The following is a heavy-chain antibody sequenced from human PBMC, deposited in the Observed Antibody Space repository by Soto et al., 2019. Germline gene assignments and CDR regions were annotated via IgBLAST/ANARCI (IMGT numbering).Heavy chain of an antibody. Sequence: SETLSLTCAVSGGSIISSHWWTWVRQSPGKGLEWVGEVYHNGTTNYNPSFKSRLTISVDTSRDQFSLNLNPVTVRDTATYFCARGPQYWGPGKLVTVSS. CDR2: VYHNGTT. J-gene: IGHJ4*02. V-gene: IGHV4-4*02. CDR3: ARGPQY. CDR1: GGSIISSHW.